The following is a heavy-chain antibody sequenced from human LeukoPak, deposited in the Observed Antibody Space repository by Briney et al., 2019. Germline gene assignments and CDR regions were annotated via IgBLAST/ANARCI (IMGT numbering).Heavy chain of an antibody. J-gene: IGHJ4*02. Sequence: SETLSLTCTVSGYSISSGYYWGWIRQPPGKGLEWIGSIYHSGSTYYNPSLKSRVTISLNTSKNQFSLKLSSVTAADTAVYYCARGARKTGSDYWGQGTLVTVSS. CDR2: IYHSGST. CDR1: GYSISSGYY. CDR3: ARGARKTGSDY. D-gene: IGHD1-14*01. V-gene: IGHV4-38-2*02.